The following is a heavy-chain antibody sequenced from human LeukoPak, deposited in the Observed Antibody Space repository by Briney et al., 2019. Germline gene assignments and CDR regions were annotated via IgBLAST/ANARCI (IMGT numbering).Heavy chain of an antibody. CDR3: ARDRGPYSSSSGPVDS. CDR2: IKRDGSEE. Sequence: GGSLRLSCAASGLTFSSYWMSWVRQAPGRGLQWVANIKRDGSEEYYVDSVRGRFTVSRDHAKNSLYLQMTSLRAEDTAVYYCARDRGPYSSSSGPVDSWGQGTLVHVSS. CDR1: GLTFSSYW. J-gene: IGHJ4*02. D-gene: IGHD6-6*01. V-gene: IGHV3-7*01.